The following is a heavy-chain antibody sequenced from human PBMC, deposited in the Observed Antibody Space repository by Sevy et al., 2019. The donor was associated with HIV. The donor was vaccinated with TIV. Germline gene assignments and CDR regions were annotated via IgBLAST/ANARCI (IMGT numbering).Heavy chain of an antibody. CDR2: INSDGKIK. V-gene: IGHV3-74*01. CDR1: GFTLSIYW. D-gene: IGHD3-9*01. J-gene: IGHJ4*02. CDR3: VRGSTGTFGH. Sequence: GSLRLSCAASGFTLSIYWMHWVRQVPGKGRVWVSHINSDGKIKRYADSVEGRFTISRDNAEKTVYLQMNSLRADDTAVYYCVRGSTGTFGHWGQGTLVTVSS.